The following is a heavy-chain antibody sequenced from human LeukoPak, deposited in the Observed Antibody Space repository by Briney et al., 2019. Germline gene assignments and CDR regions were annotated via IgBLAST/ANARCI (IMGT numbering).Heavy chain of an antibody. CDR2: IWYDGSNK. CDR1: GFTFSNAW. J-gene: IGHJ4*02. V-gene: IGHV3-33*08. Sequence: GGSLRLSCAASGFTFSNAWMSWVRQAPGKGLEWVALIWYDGSNKYYADSVKGRFTISRDNSKNTLYLQMDRLRAEDTAVYYCARESGGYYDSSGYYYFDYWGQGTLVTVSS. D-gene: IGHD3-22*01. CDR3: ARESGGYYDSSGYYYFDY.